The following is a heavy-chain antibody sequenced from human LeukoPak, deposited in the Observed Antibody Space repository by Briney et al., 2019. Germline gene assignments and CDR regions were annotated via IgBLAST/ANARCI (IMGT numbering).Heavy chain of an antibody. V-gene: IGHV3-66*01. Sequence: PGGSLRLSCPASGFSVSSNYMSWVRQVPGKGRGWVSVIYSGGSTYYADSVKGRFTISRDNSKNTLYLQMNSLRAEDTAVYYCARDAPPIVATPIDYWGQGTLVTVSS. D-gene: IGHD5-12*01. CDR2: IYSGGST. J-gene: IGHJ4*02. CDR3: ARDAPPIVATPIDY. CDR1: GFSVSSNY.